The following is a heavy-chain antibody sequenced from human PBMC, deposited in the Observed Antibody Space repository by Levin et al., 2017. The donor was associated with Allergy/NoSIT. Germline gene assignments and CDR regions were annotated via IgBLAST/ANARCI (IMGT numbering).Heavy chain of an antibody. CDR3: AKDLRYFDWLPHGMDV. Sequence: PGGSLRLSCAASGFTFDDYAMHWVRQAPGKGLEWVSGISWNSGSIGYADSVKGRFTISRDNAKNSLYLQMNSLRAEDTALYYCAKDLRYFDWLPHGMDVWGQGTTVTVSS. CDR1: GFTFDDYA. V-gene: IGHV3-9*01. D-gene: IGHD3-9*01. J-gene: IGHJ6*02. CDR2: ISWNSGSI.